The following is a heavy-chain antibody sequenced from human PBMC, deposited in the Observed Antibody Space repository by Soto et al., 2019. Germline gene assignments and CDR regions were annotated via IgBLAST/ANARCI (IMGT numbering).Heavy chain of an antibody. CDR3: AKDRYGSGWYYFDY. CDR2: ISGSGGST. J-gene: IGHJ4*02. V-gene: IGHV3-23*01. D-gene: IGHD6-19*01. Sequence: EVQLLESGGGLVQPGGSLRLSCAASGFTFSSYAMSWVRQAPGKGLEWVSAISGSGGSTYYADSVKGRFTISRDNSKNILYLQRNSLRAEDTAVYYWAKDRYGSGWYYFDYWGQGTLVTVSS. CDR1: GFTFSSYA.